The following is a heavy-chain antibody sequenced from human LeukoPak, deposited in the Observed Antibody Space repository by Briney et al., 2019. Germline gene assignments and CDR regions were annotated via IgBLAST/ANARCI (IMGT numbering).Heavy chain of an antibody. J-gene: IGHJ3*02. CDR2: IYHSGST. D-gene: IGHD2/OR15-2a*01. CDR1: GGSISSGGYS. CDR3: ARGGSMPYAFDI. V-gene: IGHV4-30-2*01. Sequence: SQTLSLNCAVSGGSISSGGYSWSWIRQPPWKGLEWIGYIYHSGSTYYNPSLKSRVTISVDRSKNQFSLKLSSVTAADTAVYYCARGGSMPYAFDIWGQGTMVTVSS.